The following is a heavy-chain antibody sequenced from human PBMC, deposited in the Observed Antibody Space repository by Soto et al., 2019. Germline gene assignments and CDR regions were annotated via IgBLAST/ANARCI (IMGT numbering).Heavy chain of an antibody. V-gene: IGHV3-30*18. D-gene: IGHD2-8*01. CDR1: GFTFRSYG. CDR2: ISDDASNK. CDR3: AKDPDCTKTDGYGGRWASWFDP. Sequence: QVQLVESGGGVAQPGTSLRLSCAASGFTFRSYGMHWVRQAPGKGLEWVAVISDDASNKNYADSVKGRFTISRDNSKNTLYLQMNSLRPEDTALYYCAKDPDCTKTDGYGGRWASWFDPWGQGTLVTVSS. J-gene: IGHJ5*02.